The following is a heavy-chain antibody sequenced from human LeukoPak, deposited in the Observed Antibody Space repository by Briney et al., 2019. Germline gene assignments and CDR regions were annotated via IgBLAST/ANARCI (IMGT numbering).Heavy chain of an antibody. D-gene: IGHD3-9*01. V-gene: IGHV4-39*07. Sequence: MTSETLSLTCTVSGGSISSSSYYWGWIRQPPGKGLEWIGSIYYSGSTYYNPSLKSRVTISVDTSKNQFSLKLSSVTAADTAVYYCARLNSPGNYDILTGYFQGMDVWGQGTTVTVSS. CDR3: ARLNSPGNYDILTGYFQGMDV. CDR1: GGSISSSSYY. CDR2: IYYSGST. J-gene: IGHJ6*02.